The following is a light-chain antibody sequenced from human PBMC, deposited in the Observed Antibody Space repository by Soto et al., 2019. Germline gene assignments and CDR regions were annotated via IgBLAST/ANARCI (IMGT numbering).Light chain of an antibody. Sequence: IQMTQSPSSLSASVVDTVTVTCLASQSVSGWLAWYQQKPGGVPKLLIYDASALPRGVPSRFSGSGSGTKFTLTIASLQPDDFATYYCQQYETFSGTFGPGTKVDIK. J-gene: IGKJ1*01. CDR3: QQYETFSGT. V-gene: IGKV1-5*01. CDR1: QSVSGW. CDR2: DAS.